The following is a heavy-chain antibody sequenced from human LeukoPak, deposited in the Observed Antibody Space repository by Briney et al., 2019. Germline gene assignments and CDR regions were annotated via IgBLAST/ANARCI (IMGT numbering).Heavy chain of an antibody. Sequence: SQTLSLTCAVSGGSISSGGYSWSWIRQPPGKGLEWIGYIYHSGSTYYNPSLESRVTISVDRSKNQFSLKLSSVTAADTAVYYCARGTRFGESGFDYWGQGTLVTVSS. CDR1: GGSISSGGYS. CDR2: IYHSGST. V-gene: IGHV4-30-2*01. J-gene: IGHJ4*02. D-gene: IGHD3-10*01. CDR3: ARGTRFGESGFDY.